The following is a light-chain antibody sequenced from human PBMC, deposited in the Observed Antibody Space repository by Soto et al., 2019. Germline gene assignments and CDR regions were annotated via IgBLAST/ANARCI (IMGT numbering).Light chain of an antibody. CDR2: ENN. J-gene: IGLJ3*02. CDR3: GAWDDSLSGGV. V-gene: IGLV1-51*02. Sequence: QSVLTQPPSVSAAPGQKVTISCSGRSSNIGNNDVSWYKQLPGTAPKLLIYENNKRPSGIPDRFSGSKSGTSATLGITGLQTGYEADYYCGAWDDSLSGGVFGGGTKLTVL. CDR1: SSNIGNND.